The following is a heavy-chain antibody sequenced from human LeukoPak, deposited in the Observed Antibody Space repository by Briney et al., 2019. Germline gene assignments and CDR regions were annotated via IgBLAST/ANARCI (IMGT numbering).Heavy chain of an antibody. J-gene: IGHJ5*02. CDR2: ISGGGGST. CDR1: GFTFSDYA. Sequence: PGGSLRLSCAASGFTFSDYAMSWVRQAPGKGLEWVSGISGGGGSTYYADSVRGRFTISRDNSKNTLYLQMHSLRADDTAVYYCAKPVRMAEFTTWFDPWGQGTLVTVSS. CDR3: AKPVRMAEFTTWFDP. D-gene: IGHD5-24*01. V-gene: IGHV3-23*01.